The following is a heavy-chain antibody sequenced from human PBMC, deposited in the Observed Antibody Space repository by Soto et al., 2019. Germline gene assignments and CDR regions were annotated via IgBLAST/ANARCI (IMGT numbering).Heavy chain of an antibody. CDR3: ARSPSYYYHGMDV. V-gene: IGHV1-69*06. Sequence: SVKVSCKASGGTFSSYAISWVRQAPGQGLEWMGGIIPIFGTANYAQKFQGRVTITADKSTSTAYMELSSLRSEDTAVYYCARSPSYYYHGMDVWGQGTTVTVSS. CDR1: GGTFSSYA. CDR2: IIPIFGTA. J-gene: IGHJ6*02.